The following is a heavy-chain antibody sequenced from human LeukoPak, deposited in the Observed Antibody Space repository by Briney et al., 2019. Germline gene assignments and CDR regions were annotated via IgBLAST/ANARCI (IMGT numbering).Heavy chain of an antibody. CDR1: GFTFSSYV. CDR3: AIDPSRGVIVVGRPNDAFDI. Sequence: PGGSLRLSCAASGFTFSSYVMSWVRQAPGRGLEWVSGISGSGGSTYYADSVKGRFTISRDNAKNSLYLQMNSLRAEDTAVYYCAIDPSRGVIVVGRPNDAFDIWGQGTMVTVSS. V-gene: IGHV3-23*01. J-gene: IGHJ3*02. CDR2: ISGSGGST. D-gene: IGHD3-16*02.